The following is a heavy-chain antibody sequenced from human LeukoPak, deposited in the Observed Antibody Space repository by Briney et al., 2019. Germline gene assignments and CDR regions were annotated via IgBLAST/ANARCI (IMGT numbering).Heavy chain of an antibody. CDR1: GFTFDNYA. CDR3: AKDSGWQLLRAEYFQH. V-gene: IGHV3-43*02. CDR2: ISADGRST. Sequence: HTGGSLRLSCAASGFTFDNYAIHWVRQVPGKSLEWVSLISADGRSTYYADSVKGRFTISRDNSKSSLYLQMRSLTTEDTAVYYCAKDSGWQLLRAEYFQHWGPGTLVTVSS. D-gene: IGHD2-15*01. J-gene: IGHJ1*01.